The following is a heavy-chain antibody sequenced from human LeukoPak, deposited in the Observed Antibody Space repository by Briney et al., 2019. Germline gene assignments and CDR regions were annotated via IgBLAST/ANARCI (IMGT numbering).Heavy chain of an antibody. V-gene: IGHV1-2*02. CDR2: INPNSGGT. CDR3: ARRPLSYYYYYMDV. CDR1: GYTFTGYY. D-gene: IGHD2/OR15-2a*01. J-gene: IGHJ6*03. Sequence: ASVKVSCKASGYTFTGYYMHCVRQASRQGLEWMGWINPNSGGTNYAQKFQGRVTMTRDTSISTAYMELSRLRSGDTAVYYCARRPLSYYYYYMDVWGKGTTVTISS.